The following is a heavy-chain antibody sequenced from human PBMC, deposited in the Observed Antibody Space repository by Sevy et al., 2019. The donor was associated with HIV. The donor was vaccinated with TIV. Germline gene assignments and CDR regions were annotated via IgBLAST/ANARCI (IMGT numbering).Heavy chain of an antibody. CDR1: GGSFSGYY. J-gene: IGHJ3*02. D-gene: IGHD2-8*02. CDR2: INHSGGT. Sequence: SETLSLTCAVYGGSFSGYYWSWIRQPPGKGLEWIGEINHSGGTNYNPSLKSRVTISVDTSKNQFSLKLNSVTAADTAVYYYARHCTGSSWSHAFNNWGQGTMVTVSS. V-gene: IGHV4-34*01. CDR3: ARHCTGSSWSHAFNN.